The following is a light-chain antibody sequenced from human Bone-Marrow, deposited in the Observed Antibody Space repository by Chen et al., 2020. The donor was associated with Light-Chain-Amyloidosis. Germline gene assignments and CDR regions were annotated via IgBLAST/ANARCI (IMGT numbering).Light chain of an antibody. CDR2: RDT. V-gene: IGLV3-25*03. CDR1: DLPTKY. Sequence: SYELTPPPSESVSPGHMAKQNCPGDDLPTKYAYWYQQKPGQAPVLVIHRDTERPSGISERFSGSSSGTTATLTISGVQAEDEADYHCQSADSSGTYEVIFGGGTKLTVL. CDR3: QSADSSGTYEVI. J-gene: IGLJ2*01.